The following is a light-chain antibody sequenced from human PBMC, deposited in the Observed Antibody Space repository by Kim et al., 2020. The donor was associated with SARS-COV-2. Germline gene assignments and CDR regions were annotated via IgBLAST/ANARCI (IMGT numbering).Light chain of an antibody. J-gene: IGLJ3*02. Sequence: SVALGQKATIPYEGNNIGTKNVHWFQQKPGQAPGLVISRNTNRPSGIPARFSGSNSGNTATLTISSAHPGDETDSYCQVWDSSTGAFGGGTQLTVL. CDR2: RNT. V-gene: IGLV3-9*01. CDR1: NIGTKN. CDR3: QVWDSSTGA.